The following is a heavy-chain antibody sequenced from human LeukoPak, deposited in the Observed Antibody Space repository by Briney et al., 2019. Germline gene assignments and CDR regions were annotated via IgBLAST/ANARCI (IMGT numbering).Heavy chain of an antibody. J-gene: IGHJ6*03. V-gene: IGHV3-7*01. CDR2: IKQDGSEK. Sequence: GGSLRLSCAASGFTFSSYWMSWVRQAPGKGLEWVANIKQDGSEKYYVDSVKGRFTISRDNAKNTLYLQINTLRVEDTAQYYCAKGGYSSLMDVWGKGTTVTVSS. CDR1: GFTFSSYW. CDR3: AKGGYSSLMDV. D-gene: IGHD6-19*01.